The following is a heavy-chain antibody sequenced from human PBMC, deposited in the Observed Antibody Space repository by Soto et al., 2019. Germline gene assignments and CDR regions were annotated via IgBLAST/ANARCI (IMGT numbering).Heavy chain of an antibody. Sequence: LEILSLTCSVSGGSVSSSTYYWSWIRQPPGKGLEWIGYIYYSGSTNYNPSLKSRVTISIDTSKSQFSLKVTSVTAADTAVYSCATGATVKSSGIDVWGQWTTVTVS. CDR1: GGSVSSSTYY. V-gene: IGHV4-61*01. CDR3: ATGATVKSSGIDV. CDR2: IYYSGST. D-gene: IGHD3-10*01. J-gene: IGHJ6*02.